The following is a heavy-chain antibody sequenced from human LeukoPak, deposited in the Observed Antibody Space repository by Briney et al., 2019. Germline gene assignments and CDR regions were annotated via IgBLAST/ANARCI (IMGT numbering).Heavy chain of an antibody. J-gene: IGHJ4*02. V-gene: IGHV4-4*07. D-gene: IGHD3-22*01. CDR1: GGSISSYY. CDR2: IHASGNT. Sequence: SETLSLTRTVSGGSISSYYWSWIRQPAGKGLEWIGRIHASGNTNYNPSLKSRITMSVHTSKNQFSLKLSSVTAADTAVYYCARDQYYDSSGYRYFDYWGQGTLVTVSS. CDR3: ARDQYYDSSGYRYFDY.